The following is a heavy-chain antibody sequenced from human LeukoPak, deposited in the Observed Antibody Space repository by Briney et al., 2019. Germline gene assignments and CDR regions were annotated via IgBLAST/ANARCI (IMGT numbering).Heavy chain of an antibody. CDR1: GFNFSDHY. J-gene: IGHJ4*02. Sequence: GGSLRLSCAASGFNFSDHYMSWVRQTPGRPLEWVSYISRSGATLHHADSVKGRFTISRDNAKNSLSLQMNSLRAEDTALYYCARALYGSSGYYDYWGQGILVTVSS. D-gene: IGHD3-22*01. CDR3: ARALYGSSGYYDY. CDR2: ISRSGATL. V-gene: IGHV3-11*01.